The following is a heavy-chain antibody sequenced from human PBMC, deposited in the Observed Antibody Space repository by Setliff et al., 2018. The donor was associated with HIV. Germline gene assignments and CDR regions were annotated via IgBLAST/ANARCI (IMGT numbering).Heavy chain of an antibody. CDR2: IYYSGTT. CDR3: ARASTGSAMVQDVLDI. V-gene: IGHV4-30-4*08. Sequence: PSETLSLTCTVSGDSISSDDYYWSWVRQPPGKGLEWIGYIYYSGTTYYSPSLKSRVTIALQTSKNQFSLKLSSVTAADTAVYYCARASTGSAMVQDVLDIWGQGTMVTVS. J-gene: IGHJ3*02. CDR1: GDSISSDDYY. D-gene: IGHD5-18*01.